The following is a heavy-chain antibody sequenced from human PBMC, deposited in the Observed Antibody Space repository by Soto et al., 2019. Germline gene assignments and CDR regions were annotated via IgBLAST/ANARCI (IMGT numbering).Heavy chain of an antibody. CDR1: GLPHSSFA. V-gene: IGHV3-23*01. CDR2: IYGSGRGI. D-gene: IGHD3-3*01. Sequence: PGGSLRLSCTASGLPHSSFAMMWVRQAPGKGLECVSGIYGSGRGIEYADSVKGRFTISRDNSKNTLYLQMNSLRAEDTAVYYCAKERNYDFWSGYYRQDAFDIWGQGTMVTVSS. J-gene: IGHJ3*02. CDR3: AKERNYDFWSGYYRQDAFDI.